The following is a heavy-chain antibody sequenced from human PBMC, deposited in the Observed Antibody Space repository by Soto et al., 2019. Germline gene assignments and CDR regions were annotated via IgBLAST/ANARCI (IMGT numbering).Heavy chain of an antibody. CDR1: GFTFSSYA. CDR3: ARDVGATGY. Sequence: GGSLRLSCAASGFTFSSYAMHWVRQAPGKGLEWVAVISYDGSNKYYADSVKGRFTISRDNSKNTLYLQMNSLRAEDTAVYYCARDVGATGYWGQGTLVTVSS. D-gene: IGHD1-26*01. J-gene: IGHJ4*02. CDR2: ISYDGSNK. V-gene: IGHV3-30-3*01.